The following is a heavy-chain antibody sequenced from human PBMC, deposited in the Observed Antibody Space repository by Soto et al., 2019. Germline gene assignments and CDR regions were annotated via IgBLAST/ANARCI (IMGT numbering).Heavy chain of an antibody. V-gene: IGHV4-39*01. D-gene: IGHD3-22*01. CDR3: ARGGYYDSSGYYYYYGMDV. J-gene: IGHJ6*02. Sequence: SETLSLTCTVSGGSISSSSYYWGWIRQPPGKGLEWIGSIYYSGSTYYNPSLKSRVTISVDTSKNQFSLKLSSVTAADTAMYYCARGGYYDSSGYYYYYGMDVWGQGTTVTVSS. CDR1: GGSISSSSYY. CDR2: IYYSGST.